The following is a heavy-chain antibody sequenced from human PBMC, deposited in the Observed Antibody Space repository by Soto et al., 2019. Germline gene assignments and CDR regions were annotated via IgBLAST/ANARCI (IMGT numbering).Heavy chain of an antibody. CDR2: IYYSGST. D-gene: IGHD3-9*01. CDR3: ARGGFYDILTGYYKGYFDY. J-gene: IGHJ4*02. CDR1: GGSISSYY. V-gene: IGHV4-59*01. Sequence: SETLSLTCTVSGGSISSYYWSWIRQPPGKGLEWIGYIYYSGSTNYNPSLKSRVTISVDTSKNQFSLKLSSVTAADTAVYYCARGGFYDILTGYYKGYFDYWGQGTLVTVSS.